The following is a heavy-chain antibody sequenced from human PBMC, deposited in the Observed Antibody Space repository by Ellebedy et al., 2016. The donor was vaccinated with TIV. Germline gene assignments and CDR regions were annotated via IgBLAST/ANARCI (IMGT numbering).Heavy chain of an antibody. CDR2: ISPGDFDA. J-gene: IGHJ6*02. Sequence: GESLKISCQGPGYSFSNYWIGWVRQMPGKGLEWVGIISPGDFDARYSPSFEGRVTMSADRSGRTAYLQWRSLQASDTAIYYCARHPWEGDKVFAMDVWGQGTTVTVSS. D-gene: IGHD1-26*01. V-gene: IGHV5-51*01. CDR1: GYSFSNYW. CDR3: ARHPWEGDKVFAMDV.